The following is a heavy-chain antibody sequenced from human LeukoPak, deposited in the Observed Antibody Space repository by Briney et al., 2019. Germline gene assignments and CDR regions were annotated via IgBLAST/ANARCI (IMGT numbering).Heavy chain of an antibody. Sequence: SVKVSCKASGGTFSSYAISWVRQAPGQGLEWMGGIIPTFGTANYAQKFQGRVTITADESTSTAYMELSSLRSEDTAVYYCAREYCGGDCYDYYFDYWGQGTLVTVSS. V-gene: IGHV1-69*13. J-gene: IGHJ4*02. CDR2: IIPTFGTA. CDR1: GGTFSSYA. CDR3: AREYCGGDCYDYYFDY. D-gene: IGHD2-21*02.